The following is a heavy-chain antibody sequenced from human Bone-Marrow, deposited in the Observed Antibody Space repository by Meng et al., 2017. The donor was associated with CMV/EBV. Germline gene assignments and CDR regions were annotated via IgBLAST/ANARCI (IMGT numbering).Heavy chain of an antibody. J-gene: IGHJ4*02. Sequence: ASVKVSCKASGYTFTNYGITWVRQAPGQGLEWMGWISGDSVNTNYAQKFQGRVTMTTDTSTNTAYMEMRNLRSDDTAMYYGARRSLDYWGPGTLVTVSS. CDR2: ISGDSVNT. CDR1: GYTFTNYG. CDR3: ARRSLDY. V-gene: IGHV1-18*01. D-gene: IGHD3-16*01.